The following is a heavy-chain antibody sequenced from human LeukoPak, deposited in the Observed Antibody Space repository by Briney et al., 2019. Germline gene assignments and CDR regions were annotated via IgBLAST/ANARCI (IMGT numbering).Heavy chain of an antibody. CDR3: ASPEGFTSKLDY. CDR2: FYYTGSA. Sequence: SETLSLICTVSGDSMSSRNYYWAWIRQPPGKGLERIGSFYYTGSAYYNPSLKSRVTISIDMSKNQFSLKLSAVTAADTAVYYCASPEGFTSKLDYWGQGTLVTVSS. D-gene: IGHD2-15*01. V-gene: IGHV4-39*01. J-gene: IGHJ4*02. CDR1: GDSMSSRNYY.